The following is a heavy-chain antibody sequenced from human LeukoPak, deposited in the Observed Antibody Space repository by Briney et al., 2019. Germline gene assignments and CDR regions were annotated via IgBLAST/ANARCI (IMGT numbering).Heavy chain of an antibody. CDR3: AKAGDRYSSSWYGFDY. J-gene: IGHJ4*02. V-gene: IGHV3-66*01. Sequence: GGSLRLSRAASGFTLSSNYMSWVGAAPGKGVEWVSVIYSGGSTYYADSVKGRFTISRDNSKNTLYLQMNSLRAEDTAVYYCAKAGDRYSSSWYGFDYWGQGTLVTVSS. D-gene: IGHD6-13*01. CDR1: GFTLSSNY. CDR2: IYSGGST.